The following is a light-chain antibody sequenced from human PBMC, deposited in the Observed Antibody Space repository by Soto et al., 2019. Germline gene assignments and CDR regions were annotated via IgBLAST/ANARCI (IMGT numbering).Light chain of an antibody. CDR2: GAS. Sequence: EIVLTQSPGTLSLSPGERATLSCRASQSVSSSYLAWYQQKPGQAPRLLIYGASSRATGIPDRFSGSWSGTDFTLTSSRLEPEDFAVYYCQQYGSSQVTVGQWTKVEIK. V-gene: IGKV3-20*01. CDR1: QSVSSSY. J-gene: IGKJ1*01. CDR3: QQYGSSQVT.